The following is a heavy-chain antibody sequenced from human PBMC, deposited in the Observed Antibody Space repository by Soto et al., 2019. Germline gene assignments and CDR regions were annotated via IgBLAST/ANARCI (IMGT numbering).Heavy chain of an antibody. Sequence: SETLSLTCAVSVASISSDAYHWSWIRQHPGKGLEWIGYISYSGSTYYNPSLKSRVTISVDTSKNQFSLKLTSVTAADTAVYYCARYRFSDTWSKFDYWGQGTLVTVSS. J-gene: IGHJ4*02. CDR3: ARYRFSDTWSKFDY. CDR1: VASISSDAYH. V-gene: IGHV4-31*11. D-gene: IGHD3-16*02. CDR2: ISYSGST.